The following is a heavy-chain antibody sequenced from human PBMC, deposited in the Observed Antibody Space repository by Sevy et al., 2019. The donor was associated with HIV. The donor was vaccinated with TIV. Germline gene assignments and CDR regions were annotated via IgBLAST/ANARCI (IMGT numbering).Heavy chain of an antibody. J-gene: IGHJ6*02. CDR1: GFTFSSYW. CDR3: ARDCSSSSCLWGMDV. D-gene: IGHD2-2*01. CDR2: IKRDGTEK. Sequence: GGSLRLSCAASGFTFSSYWMSWVRQAPGKGLEWVAHIKRDGTEKYYVDSLKGRFTISRDNAKNSLYLQMNSLRAEDTAVYYCARDCSSSSCLWGMDVWGQGTTVTVSS. V-gene: IGHV3-7*03.